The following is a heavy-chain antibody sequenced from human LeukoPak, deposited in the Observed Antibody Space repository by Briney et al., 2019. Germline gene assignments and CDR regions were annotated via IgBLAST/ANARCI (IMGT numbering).Heavy chain of an antibody. CDR1: GYTFTSYY. CDR3: ASNGYCSGGSCWYAFDI. D-gene: IGHD2-15*01. J-gene: IGHJ3*02. V-gene: IGHV1-46*01. CDR2: INPSGGST. Sequence: GASVKVSCKASGYTFTSYYMHWVRQAPGQGLEWMGIINPSGGSTRYAQKFQGRVTMTRDMSTSTVYMELSSLRSEDTAVYYCASNGYCSGGSCWYAFDIWGQGTMVTVSS.